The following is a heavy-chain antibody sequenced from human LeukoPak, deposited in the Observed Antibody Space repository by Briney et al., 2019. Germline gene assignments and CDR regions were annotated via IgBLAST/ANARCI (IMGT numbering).Heavy chain of an antibody. J-gene: IGHJ6*02. V-gene: IGHV3-23*01. CDR3: AKGETRGMQYGMDV. Sequence: GGSLRLSCAASGFTFSSYAMSWVRQAPGKGLEWVSAISGSGGSTYYADSVEGRFTISRDNSKNTLYLQMNSLGAEDTAVYYCAKGETRGMQYGMDVWGQGTTVTVSS. CDR2: ISGSGGST. CDR1: GFTFSSYA.